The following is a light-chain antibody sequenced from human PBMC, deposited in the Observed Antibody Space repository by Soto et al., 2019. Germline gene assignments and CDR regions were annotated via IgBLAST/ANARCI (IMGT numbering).Light chain of an antibody. J-gene: IGLJ2*01. Sequence: QSALTQPASVSGSPGQSVTISCTGTSSDIGAFTYVSWYQQHPGKAPKLIIYDIIHRPSGVSDRFSGSKSVNTASLTVSGLQPEDEANYYCSSYARTPTLVVFGGGTKLTVL. V-gene: IGLV2-14*03. CDR1: SSDIGAFTY. CDR2: DII. CDR3: SSYARTPTLVV.